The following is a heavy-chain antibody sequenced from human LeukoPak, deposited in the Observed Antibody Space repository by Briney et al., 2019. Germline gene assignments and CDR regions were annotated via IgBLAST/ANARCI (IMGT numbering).Heavy chain of an antibody. V-gene: IGHV3-21*01. CDR2: ISSSSSYI. Sequence: GGSLRLSCAASGFTFSSYGMNWVRQAPGKGLEWVSSISSSSSYIYYADSVKGRFTISRDNAKNSLYLQMNSLRAEDTAVYYCARAGRYSSGWGVYWGQGTLVTVSS. J-gene: IGHJ4*02. CDR3: ARAGRYSSGWGVY. CDR1: GFTFSSYG. D-gene: IGHD6-19*01.